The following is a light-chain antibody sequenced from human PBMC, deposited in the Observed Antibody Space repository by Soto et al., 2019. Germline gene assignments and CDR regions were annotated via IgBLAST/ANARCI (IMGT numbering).Light chain of an antibody. CDR3: QQYNSHLT. CDR2: KAS. CDR1: QTISSW. Sequence: DIQMTQSPSTLSASVGDRVTITCRASQTISSWLAWYQQKPGKAPKLLIYKASTLDSGVPSRFSGSGSGTEFTLTISSLQADDFATYYCQQYNSHLTFGQGTKVEIK. V-gene: IGKV1-5*03. J-gene: IGKJ1*01.